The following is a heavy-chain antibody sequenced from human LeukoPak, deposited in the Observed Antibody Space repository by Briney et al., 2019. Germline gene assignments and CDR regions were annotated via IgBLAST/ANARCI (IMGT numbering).Heavy chain of an antibody. CDR1: GFTFSSHW. D-gene: IGHD1-26*01. CDR3: AKGSEWELGRFDY. V-gene: IGHV3-23*01. Sequence: GGSLRLSRAASGFTFSSHWMTWVRQAPGKGLEWVSAISGSGGSTYYADSVKGRFTISRDNSKNTLYLQMNSLRAEDTAVYYCAKGSEWELGRFDYWGQGTLVTVSS. J-gene: IGHJ4*02. CDR2: ISGSGGST.